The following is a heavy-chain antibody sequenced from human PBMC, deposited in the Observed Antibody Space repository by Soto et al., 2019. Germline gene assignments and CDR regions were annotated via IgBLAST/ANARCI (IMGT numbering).Heavy chain of an antibody. CDR1: GFTFSTYE. V-gene: IGHV3-48*03. D-gene: IGHD2-2*01. CDR3: VRDTMRASAAASLDY. J-gene: IGHJ4*02. CDR2: ISVSGNII. Sequence: VGSLRLSCAASGFTFSTYEFNWVRQAPGRGLEWISYISVSGNIIKYAESVKGRLTISRDNADNSLHLHMSNLRVDDTALYFCVRDTMRASAAASLDYWGQGTQVTVSS.